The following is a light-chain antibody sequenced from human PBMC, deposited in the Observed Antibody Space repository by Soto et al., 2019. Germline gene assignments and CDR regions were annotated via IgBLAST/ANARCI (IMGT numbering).Light chain of an antibody. Sequence: DIQMTQSPSSLSATVGDRVTITCRASQTIGKYLNWYQQQPGKVPKLLIYDASYLQSGVPSRFSGSESGTDFTLNISDLRPEDFATYYCQQSYNAPITFGQGTRLEIK. V-gene: IGKV1-39*01. CDR2: DAS. CDR3: QQSYNAPIT. CDR1: QTIGKY. J-gene: IGKJ5*01.